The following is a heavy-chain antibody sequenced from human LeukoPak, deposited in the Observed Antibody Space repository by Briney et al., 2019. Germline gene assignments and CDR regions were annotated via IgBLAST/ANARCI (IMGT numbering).Heavy chain of an antibody. J-gene: IGHJ4*02. CDR2: ISDSGRNT. Sequence: GGSLRLSCAAPGFTFSIYAMNWVRQAPGKGLEWVSGISDSGRNTYYSDSVKGRFTISRDNSESTVYLQMNSLTAGDTAQYYCATGCVGSPNCQTTGYDHWGQGTLVTVSS. D-gene: IGHD2-2*01. CDR3: ATGCVGSPNCQTTGYDH. CDR1: GFTFSIYA. V-gene: IGHV3-23*01.